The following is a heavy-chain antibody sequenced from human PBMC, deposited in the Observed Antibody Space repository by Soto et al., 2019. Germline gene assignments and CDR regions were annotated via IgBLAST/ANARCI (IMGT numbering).Heavy chain of an antibody. J-gene: IGHJ4*02. CDR2: ISAYNGNT. CDR3: PRDSYDGDYFDY. D-gene: IGHD3-22*01. V-gene: IGHV1-18*01. Sequence: QVQLVQSGAEVKKPGASVKVSCKASGYTFTSYGISWVRQAPGQGLEWMGWISAYNGNTNYAQKLQGRVTMTTDTSTSTDYMELRSVSSADTAVYYCPRDSYDGDYFDYWGQGTLVTGSS. CDR1: GYTFTSYG.